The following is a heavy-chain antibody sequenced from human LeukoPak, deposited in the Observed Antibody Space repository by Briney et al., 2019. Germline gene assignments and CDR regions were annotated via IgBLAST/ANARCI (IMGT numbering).Heavy chain of an antibody. J-gene: IGHJ1*01. CDR3: ARGSSGWYLDYFQH. D-gene: IGHD6-19*01. CDR2: FDPEDGET. V-gene: IGHV1-24*01. Sequence: ASVKVSCKVSGYTLTELSMHWVRQAPGKGLEWMGGFDPEDGETIYAQKLQGRVTMTTDTSTSTAYMELRSLRSDDTAVYYCARGSSGWYLDYFQHWGQGTLVTVSS. CDR1: GYTLTELS.